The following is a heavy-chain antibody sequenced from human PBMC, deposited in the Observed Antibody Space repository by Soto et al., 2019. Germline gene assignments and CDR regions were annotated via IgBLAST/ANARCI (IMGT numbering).Heavy chain of an antibody. V-gene: IGHV4-59*08. Sequence: PSETLSLTCTVSDGSLSPNYWSWIRQPPGKGLEWICYIYYAGTTTYNPSLQSRVSISLDTSKNEVSLKLTSVTAADTAVYFCARLGAYYQAMDSWGQGTLVTVSS. CDR1: DGSLSPNY. J-gene: IGHJ1*01. D-gene: IGHD3-22*01. CDR2: IYYAGTT. CDR3: ARLGAYYQAMDS.